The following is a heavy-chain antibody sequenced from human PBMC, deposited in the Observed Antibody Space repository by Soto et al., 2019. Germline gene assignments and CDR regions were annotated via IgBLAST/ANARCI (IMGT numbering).Heavy chain of an antibody. CDR3: ARFPYYDYVWGSYRYSFYRPYFDY. CDR2: INHSGST. Sequence: KTSETLSLTCAVYGGSFSGYYWSWIRQPPGKGLEWIGEINHSGSTNYNPSLKSRVTISVDTSKNQFSLKLSSVTAADTAVYYCARFPYYDYVWGSYRYSFYRPYFDYWGQGTLVTVSS. V-gene: IGHV4-34*01. CDR1: GGSFSGYY. J-gene: IGHJ4*02. D-gene: IGHD3-16*02.